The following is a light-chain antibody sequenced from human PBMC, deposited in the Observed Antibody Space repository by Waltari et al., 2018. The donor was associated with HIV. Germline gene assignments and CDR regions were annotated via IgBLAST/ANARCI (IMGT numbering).Light chain of an antibody. J-gene: IGKJ2*01. V-gene: IGKV3-20*01. CDR2: GAS. Sequence: EIVLTQSPGTRSLSPGERATLSSRASQSVSSSYLAWYQQKPGQAPRLLIYGASSRATGIPDRFSGSGSGTDFTLTISRLEPEDFAVYYCQQYGSSLMYTFGQGTKLEIK. CDR1: QSVSSSY. CDR3: QQYGSSLMYT.